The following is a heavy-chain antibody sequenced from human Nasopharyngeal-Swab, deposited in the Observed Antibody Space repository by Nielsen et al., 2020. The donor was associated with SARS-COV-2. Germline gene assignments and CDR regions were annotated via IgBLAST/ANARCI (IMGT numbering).Heavy chain of an antibody. CDR2: IYSGGST. J-gene: IGHJ6*02. CDR3: ARATPGGDYYDSSPYGMDV. D-gene: IGHD3-22*01. V-gene: IGHV3-66*01. Sequence: WIRQPPGKGLEWVSVIYSGGSTYYADSVKGRFTISRDNSKNTLYPQMNSLRAEDTAVYYCARATPGGDYYDSSPYGMDVWGQGTTVTVSS.